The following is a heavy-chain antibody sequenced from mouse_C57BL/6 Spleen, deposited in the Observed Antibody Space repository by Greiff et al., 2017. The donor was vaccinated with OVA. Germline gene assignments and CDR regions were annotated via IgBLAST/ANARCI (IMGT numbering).Heavy chain of an antibody. CDR1: GFNIKNTY. D-gene: IGHD2-4*01. CDR2: IDPANGNT. CDR3: AREGITHYAMDY. V-gene: IGHV14-3*01. Sequence: EVKLEESVAELVRPGASVKLSCTASGFNIKNTYMHWVKQRPEQGLEWIGRIDPANGNTKYAPKFPGKATITADTSSNTAYLQISSLTYYDTAIYYCAREGITHYAMDYWGQGTSVTVSS. J-gene: IGHJ4*01.